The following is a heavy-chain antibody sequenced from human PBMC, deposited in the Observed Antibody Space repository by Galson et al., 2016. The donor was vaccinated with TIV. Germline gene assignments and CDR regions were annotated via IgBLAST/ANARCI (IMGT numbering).Heavy chain of an antibody. J-gene: IGHJ4*02. D-gene: IGHD3-22*01. CDR3: ARDGEVGSSDYDH. V-gene: IGHV1-46*01. CDR2: INPSGGST. CDR1: GYTFTGYF. Sequence: SVKVSCKASGYTFTGYFIRWVRQAPGQGLEWMGIINPSGGSTSYAQKFQGRVTMTRVTSTSTVYMELSSLRSEDTAVYCCARDGEVGSSDYDHWGQGTLVSVSS.